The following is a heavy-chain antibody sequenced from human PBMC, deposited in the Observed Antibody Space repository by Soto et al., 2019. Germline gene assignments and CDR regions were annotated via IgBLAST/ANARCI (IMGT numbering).Heavy chain of an antibody. CDR1: GFTFSSYG. V-gene: IGHV3-33*01. D-gene: IGHD4-17*01. CDR2: IWYDGSNK. CDR3: AREKVTTPTGAFDI. Sequence: QVQLVESGGGVVQPGRSLRLSCAASGFTFSSYGMHWVRQAPGKGLEWVAVIWYDGSNKYYADSVKGRFTISRDNSKNTLYLQMNSLRAEDTAVNYCAREKVTTPTGAFDIWGQGTMVTVSS. J-gene: IGHJ3*02.